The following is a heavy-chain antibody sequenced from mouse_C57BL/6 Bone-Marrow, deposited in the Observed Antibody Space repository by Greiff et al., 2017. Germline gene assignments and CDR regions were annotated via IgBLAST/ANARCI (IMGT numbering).Heavy chain of an antibody. Sequence: QVQLQQSGAELAKPGASVKMSCKASGYTFTSYWMHWVKQRPGQGLEWIGYINPSTGYTEYNQKFKDKATLTVDKSSSTAYMQLSSLTSEDSAVYYCARDYDYWYFDVWGAGTTVTVSS. V-gene: IGHV1-7*01. CDR2: INPSTGYT. J-gene: IGHJ1*01. CDR1: GYTFTSYW. CDR3: ARDYDYWYFDV. D-gene: IGHD2-4*01.